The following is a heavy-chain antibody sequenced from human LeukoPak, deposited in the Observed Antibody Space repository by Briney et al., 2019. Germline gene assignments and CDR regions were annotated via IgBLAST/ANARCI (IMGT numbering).Heavy chain of an antibody. J-gene: IGHJ2*01. Sequence: SETLSLTCIVSGGSISGYYWSWLRQPPGKGLEWMGYIYHSGFTDYNPSLRSRITISVDTSRNQVSLKLTSATAADTAMYYCARDQRCSRYDGGCDQWYFDLWGRGALVTVSS. D-gene: IGHD5-12*01. V-gene: IGHV4-59*01. CDR1: GGSISGYY. CDR3: ARDQRCSRYDGGCDQWYFDL. CDR2: IYHSGFT.